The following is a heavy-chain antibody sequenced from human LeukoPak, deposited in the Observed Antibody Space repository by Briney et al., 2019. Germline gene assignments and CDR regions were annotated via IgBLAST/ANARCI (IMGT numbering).Heavy chain of an antibody. V-gene: IGHV4-61*02. D-gene: IGHD5-18*01. CDR1: GVSITSGTYY. J-gene: IGHJ4*02. CDR3: ARASETAMVTL. Sequence: SETLSLTCTVSGVSITSGTYYWTWIRQPAGKGLEWIVRIYCTGRVNYNPSLKSRITMWLDTSKNHISLKLTSVTAADTAIYFCARASETAMVTLWGQGTLVTVSS. CDR2: IYCTGRV.